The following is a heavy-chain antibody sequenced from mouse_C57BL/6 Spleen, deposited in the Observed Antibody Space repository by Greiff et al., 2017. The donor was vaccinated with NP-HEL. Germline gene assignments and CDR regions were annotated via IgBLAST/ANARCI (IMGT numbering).Heavy chain of an antibody. CDR1: GYTFTSYG. CDR3: AGYYGSSYRYFDV. J-gene: IGHJ1*03. Sequence: QVQLQQSGAELARPGASVKLSCKASGYTFTSYGISWVKQRTGQGLEWIGEIYPRSGNTYYNEKFKGKATLTADKSSSTAYMELRSLTSEDSAVYFCAGYYGSSYRYFDVWGTGTTVTVSS. V-gene: IGHV1-81*01. CDR2: IYPRSGNT. D-gene: IGHD1-1*01.